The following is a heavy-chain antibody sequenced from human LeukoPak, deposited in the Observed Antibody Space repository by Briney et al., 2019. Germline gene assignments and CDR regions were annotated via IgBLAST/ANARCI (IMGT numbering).Heavy chain of an antibody. D-gene: IGHD3-9*01. Sequence: SGGSLRLSCAASGFTFNTFNMNWVRQAPGRGLEWVSSITSGGDYIYYADSVKGRFTTSRDNAKNSLSLQLNSLRVEDTAVYYCARGHYDVLAASYKWTPDYWGQGTLVTVSS. CDR2: ITSGGDYI. J-gene: IGHJ4*02. CDR1: GFTFNTFN. CDR3: ARGHYDVLAASYKWTPDY. V-gene: IGHV3-21*01.